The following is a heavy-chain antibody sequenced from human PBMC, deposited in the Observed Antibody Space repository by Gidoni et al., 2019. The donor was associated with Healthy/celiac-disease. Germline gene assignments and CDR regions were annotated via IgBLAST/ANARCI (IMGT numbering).Heavy chain of an antibody. J-gene: IGHJ6*02. CDR2: IWYDGSNK. CDR3: AGRSSSNWGYGDYGGGGMDV. V-gene: IGHV3-33*01. D-gene: IGHD4-17*01. Sequence: SYGMHWVRQAPGKGLEWVAVIWYDGSNKYYADSVKGRFTISRDNSKNTLYLQMNSLRAEDTAVYYCAGRSSSNWGYGDYGGGGMDVWGQGTTVTVSS. CDR1: SYG.